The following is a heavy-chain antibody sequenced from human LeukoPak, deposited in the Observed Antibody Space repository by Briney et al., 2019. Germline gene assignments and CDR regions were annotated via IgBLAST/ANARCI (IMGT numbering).Heavy chain of an antibody. CDR3: ARSAGQQLYAEYFQH. D-gene: IGHD6-13*01. V-gene: IGHV1-2*02. Sequence: ASVKVSCKASGYTFTGYYMHWVRQAPGQGLEWMGWINPNSGGTNYAQKFQGRVTMTRDTSISTAYMELSRLRSDDTAVYYCARSAGQQLYAEYFQHWGQGTLVTVSS. CDR1: GYTFTGYY. CDR2: INPNSGGT. J-gene: IGHJ1*01.